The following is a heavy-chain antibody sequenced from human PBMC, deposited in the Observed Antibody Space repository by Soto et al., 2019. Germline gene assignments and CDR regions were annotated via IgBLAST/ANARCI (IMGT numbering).Heavy chain of an antibody. CDR1: GVTFSRHT. J-gene: IGHJ4*02. D-gene: IGHD3-3*01. V-gene: IGHV3-30-3*01. CDR3: AREVHYDFWSGFNTHPYYFDA. Sequence: QVQLVESGGGVVQPGRSLRLSCAASGVTFSRHTMHWVRQAPGKGLEWVPAISDDGSNTYYADSVKGRFTISRDNSKNTLYLQMNSLSSEDTAVHHCAREVHYDFWSGFNTHPYYFDAWGQGTPVTVSS. CDR2: ISDDGSNT.